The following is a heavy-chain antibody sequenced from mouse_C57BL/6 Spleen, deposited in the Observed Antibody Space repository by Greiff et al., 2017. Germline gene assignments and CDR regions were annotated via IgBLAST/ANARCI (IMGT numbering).Heavy chain of an antibody. J-gene: IGHJ4*01. CDR3: ARSWCYDVYYAMDY. V-gene: IGHV1-52*01. CDR2: IDPSDSET. Sequence: VQLQQPGAELVRPGSSVKLSCKASGYTFTSYWMHWVKQGPIQGLEWIGNIDPSDSETHYNQKFKDKATFTVDKSSSTAYMQLSSLTSEDSAVYYCARSWCYDVYYAMDYWGQGTSVTVSS. CDR1: GYTFTSYW. D-gene: IGHD2-12*01.